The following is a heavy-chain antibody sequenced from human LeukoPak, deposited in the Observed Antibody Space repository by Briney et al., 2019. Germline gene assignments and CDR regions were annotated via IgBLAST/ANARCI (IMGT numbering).Heavy chain of an antibody. J-gene: IGHJ4*02. CDR2: ISSSGSTI. CDR3: ARAVPSTSAPLFDY. D-gene: IGHD3-3*01. Sequence: GGSLRLSCAASGFTFSDYYMSWIRQAPGKGLEWVSYISSSGSTIYYADSVKGRFTISRDNAKNSLYLQMNSLRAEDTAVYYCARAVPSTSAPLFDYWGQGTLVTVSS. V-gene: IGHV3-11*01. CDR1: GFTFSDYY.